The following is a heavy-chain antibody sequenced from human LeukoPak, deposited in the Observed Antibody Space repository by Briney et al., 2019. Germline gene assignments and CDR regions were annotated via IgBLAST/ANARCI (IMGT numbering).Heavy chain of an antibody. J-gene: IGHJ4*02. Sequence: GGSLRLSCAASEFSVGSNYMTWVRQGQGKGLEWVSLIYSGGSKYYADSVKGRFNISRDNYKSKLAVEMKSMRAEDTAVYYCPRPTPKNMVRGLIMRRESRYYFAYWGQGTLFTVSS. D-gene: IGHD3-10*01. V-gene: IGHV3-66*04. CDR2: IYSGGSK. CDR1: EFSVGSNY. CDR3: PRPTPKNMVRGLIMRRESRYYFAY.